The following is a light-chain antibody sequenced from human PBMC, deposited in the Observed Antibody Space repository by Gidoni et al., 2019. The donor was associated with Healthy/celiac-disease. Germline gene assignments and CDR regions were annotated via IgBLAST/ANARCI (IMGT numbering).Light chain of an antibody. CDR3: HQYGSSPRT. J-gene: IGKJ4*01. Sequence: EIVLTQSPGTLSLSPGERATLSCRASQSVSSSYLSLYQQKPGQAPSLLSYGSSSRATAIPDRFSVSGSGTDFTLTISILEPEAFAVYYCHQYGSSPRTFGGGTKVEIK. V-gene: IGKV3-20*01. CDR2: GSS. CDR1: QSVSSSY.